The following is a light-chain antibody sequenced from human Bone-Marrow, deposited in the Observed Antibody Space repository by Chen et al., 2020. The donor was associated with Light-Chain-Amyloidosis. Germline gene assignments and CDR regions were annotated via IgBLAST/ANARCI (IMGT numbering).Light chain of an antibody. J-gene: IGLJ3*02. V-gene: IGLV1-44*01. CDR2: FNN. CDR3: TAWDDSLDGPV. CDR1: TSNIGSKV. Sequence: QSVRTQPPSASGTPGQTVTISCSGSTSNIGSKVVNWYQQLPGTAPQLLIYFNNQRPSGVPDRFSGSKSGTSASLAISGLQSEDEADYYCTAWDDSLDGPVFGGGTKLTVL.